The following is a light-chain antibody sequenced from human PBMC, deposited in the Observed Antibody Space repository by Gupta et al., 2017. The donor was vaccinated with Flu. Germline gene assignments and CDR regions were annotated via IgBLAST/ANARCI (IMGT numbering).Light chain of an antibody. V-gene: IGLV1-51*02. J-gene: IGLJ3*02. CDR3: CKWDTSLNFARV. Sequence: QSVLTQPPSVSAAPGPKVTISCSGSTSNMGANYVSWYQQIPGKAQRLISVENNKRPSGIPDRFAGYTACTSDTLGIHELQTWDDADEDGCKWDTSLNFARVFGGGTRLTVL. CDR2: ENN. CDR1: TSNMGANY.